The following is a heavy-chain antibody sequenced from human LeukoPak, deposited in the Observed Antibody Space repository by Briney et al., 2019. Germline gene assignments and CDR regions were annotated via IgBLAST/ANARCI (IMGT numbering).Heavy chain of an antibody. J-gene: IGHJ3*02. V-gene: IGHV3-30*02. CDR3: AKVRGYIVVVTAIPDGAFDI. CDR1: GFTFTNYG. D-gene: IGHD2-21*02. CDR2: IRYDGSNK. Sequence: GSLRLSCAASGFTFTNYGMHWVRQAPGKGLEWVAFIRYDGSNKYYADSVKGRFTISRDNSKNTLYLQMNSLRAEDTAVYYCAKVRGYIVVVTAIPDGAFDIWGQGTMVTVSS.